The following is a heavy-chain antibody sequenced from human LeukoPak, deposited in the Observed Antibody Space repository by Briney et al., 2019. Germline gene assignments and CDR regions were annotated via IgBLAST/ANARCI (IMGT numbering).Heavy chain of an antibody. CDR3: ARRFNYYDSSGYYEGFYFDY. D-gene: IGHD3-22*01. V-gene: IGHV1-18*01. CDR1: GYTFTSYG. J-gene: IGHJ4*02. CDR2: ISAYNGNT. Sequence: GASVKVSCKASGYTFTSYGISWVRQAPGQGLEWMGWISAYNGNTNYAQKLQGRVTMTTDTSTSTAYMELRTLRSDDTAVYYCARRFNYYDSSGYYEGFYFDYWGQGTLVTVSS.